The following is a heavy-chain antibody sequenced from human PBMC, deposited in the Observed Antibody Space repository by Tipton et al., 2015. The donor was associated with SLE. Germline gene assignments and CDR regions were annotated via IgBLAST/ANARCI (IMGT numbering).Heavy chain of an antibody. Sequence: GSLRLSCAVSGGSISSSNWWSWVRQPPGKGLEWIGEINHSGSTNYNPSLKSRVTISVDTSKNQFSLKLSSVTAADTAVYYCARGYYGSGKHDLWGRGTLVTVSS. D-gene: IGHD3-10*01. CDR1: GGSISSSNW. CDR2: INHSGST. CDR3: ARGYYGSGKHDL. J-gene: IGHJ2*01. V-gene: IGHV4-4*02.